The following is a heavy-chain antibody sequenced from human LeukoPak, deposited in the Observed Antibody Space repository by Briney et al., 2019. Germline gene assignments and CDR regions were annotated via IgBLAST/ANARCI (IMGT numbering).Heavy chain of an antibody. CDR2: IYNSGST. CDR1: GGSISRNS. D-gene: IGHD4-17*01. Sequence: SETLSLTCTASGGSISRNSWSWIRQPPGKGLEYIGYIYNSGSTKYSPSLQSRVNISEDTSKNKFSLKLRSVAAADTAVYYCARIDFGADDWGQGTLVTVSS. J-gene: IGHJ4*02. CDR3: ARIDFGADD. V-gene: IGHV4-59*08.